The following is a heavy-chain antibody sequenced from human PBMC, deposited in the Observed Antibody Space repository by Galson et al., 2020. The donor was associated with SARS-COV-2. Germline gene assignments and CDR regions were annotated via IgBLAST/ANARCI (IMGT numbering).Heavy chain of an antibody. Sequence: ASVKVSCKASGYTFKTYGISWVRQAPGQGLEWMGWISTDTGKTNYAQKLLDRVTMTRYTSTGTAYLELGGLMSDDTAVYFCARDVNHGLDSWGQGTLFTVSS. V-gene: IGHV1-18*01. CDR2: ISTDTGKT. J-gene: IGHJ4*02. D-gene: IGHD2-8*01. CDR1: GYTFKTYG. CDR3: ARDVNHGLDS.